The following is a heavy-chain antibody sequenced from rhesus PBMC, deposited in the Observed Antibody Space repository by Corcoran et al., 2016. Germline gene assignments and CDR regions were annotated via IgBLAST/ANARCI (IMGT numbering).Heavy chain of an antibody. CDR3: ARLQYYYFDY. J-gene: IGHJ4*01. CDR1: GGPITSGFS. D-gene: IGHD4-23*01. CDR2: IAGKSGST. V-gene: IGHV4-76*01. Sequence: QVQLQDSGSGRVKPSQTLSLTLVVSGGPITSGFSRSGICPPPGKGLEWIGFIAGKSGSTNNNPSLRNRVTISKDTSKNQVSLNLKSVTAADTAVYYCARLQYYYFDYWGQGVLVTVSS.